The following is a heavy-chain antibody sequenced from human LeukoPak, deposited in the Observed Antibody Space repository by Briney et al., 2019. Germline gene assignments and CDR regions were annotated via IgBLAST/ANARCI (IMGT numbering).Heavy chain of an antibody. CDR3: ARVGSGTGYYYYGMDV. V-gene: IGHV3-15*07. J-gene: IGHJ6*02. D-gene: IGHD1-1*01. Sequence: TGGSLRLSCAASGFTFSNAWMNWVRQAPGKGLEWVGRIKSKTDGGTTDYAAPVKGRFTISRDDSKNTLYLQMNSLKTEDTAVYYCARVGSGTGYYYYGMDVWGQGTTVTVSS. CDR2: IKSKTDGGTT. CDR1: GFTFSNAW.